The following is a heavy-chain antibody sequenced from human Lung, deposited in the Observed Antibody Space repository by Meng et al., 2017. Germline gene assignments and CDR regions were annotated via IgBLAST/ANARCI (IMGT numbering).Heavy chain of an antibody. CDR2: INHSGST. V-gene: IGHV4-34*01. Sequence: QGHLQEWGAGLLKPSETLSLTCVVSGGSFSDYYWGWIRQPPGKGLEWIGEINHSGSTNYNPSLESRATISVDTSQNNLSLKLSSVTAADSAVYYCARGPTTMAHDFDYWGQGTLVTVSS. D-gene: IGHD4-11*01. CDR1: GGSFSDYY. CDR3: ARGPTTMAHDFDY. J-gene: IGHJ4*02.